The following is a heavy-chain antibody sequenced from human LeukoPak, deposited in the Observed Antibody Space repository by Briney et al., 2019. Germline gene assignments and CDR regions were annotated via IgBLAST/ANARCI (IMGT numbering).Heavy chain of an antibody. CDR1: GFTFNNNA. D-gene: IGHD3-22*01. CDR2: INGGGGNT. V-gene: IGHV3-23*01. Sequence: GASLRLSCAASGFTFNNNAMSWVRQAPGNGLEWVSGINGGGGNTNYADSVKGRFTISRDNSKNTLYLQMNSLRADDTAVYYCAKSLYSSAYMLDSWGQGTLVTVSS. CDR3: AKSLYSSAYMLDS. J-gene: IGHJ5*01.